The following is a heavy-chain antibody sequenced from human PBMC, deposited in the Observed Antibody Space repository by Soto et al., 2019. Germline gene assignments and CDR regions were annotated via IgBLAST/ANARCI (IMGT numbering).Heavy chain of an antibody. CDR3: ARVVYSETDF. D-gene: IGHD4-4*01. J-gene: IGHJ4*02. CDR1: GGSISGYY. Sequence: SSETLSLTCTVSGGSISGYYWSWIRKPPGKGLEWIGYIHYSATTNYNPSLKSRVTISLDTSKNQFSLKLSSVTVADTAVYYCARVVYSETDFWGQGTLVTVSS. V-gene: IGHV4-59*08. CDR2: IHYSATT.